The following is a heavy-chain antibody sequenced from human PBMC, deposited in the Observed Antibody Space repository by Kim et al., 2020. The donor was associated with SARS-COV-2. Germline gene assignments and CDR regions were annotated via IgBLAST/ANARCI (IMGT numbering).Heavy chain of an antibody. V-gene: IGHV4-59*01. CDR1: GGSISGYY. J-gene: IGHJ3*02. CDR2: VYSSGTT. Sequence: SETLSLTCTVSGGSISGYYWSWIRQPPGKGLEFIGCVYSSGTTRYSPSFKSRVTISVDTSKNQLSLRLTSVNAADTAVYYCARDLHASTGYSYDTFDIWG. D-gene: IGHD3-22*01. CDR3: ARDLHASTGYSYDTFDI.